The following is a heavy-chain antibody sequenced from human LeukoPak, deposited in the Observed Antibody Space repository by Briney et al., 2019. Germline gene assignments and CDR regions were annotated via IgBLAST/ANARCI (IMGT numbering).Heavy chain of an antibody. CDR2: IYTSGST. D-gene: IGHD6-6*01. CDR3: ARESRMSIAARPIVDY. J-gene: IGHJ4*02. CDR1: GGSFSGYY. Sequence: PSETLSLTCAVYGGSFSGYYWSWIRQPPGKGLEWIGRIYTSGSTNYNPSLKSRVTMSVDTSKNQFSLKLSSVTAADTAVYYCARESRMSIAARPIVDYWGQGTLVTVSS. V-gene: IGHV4-59*10.